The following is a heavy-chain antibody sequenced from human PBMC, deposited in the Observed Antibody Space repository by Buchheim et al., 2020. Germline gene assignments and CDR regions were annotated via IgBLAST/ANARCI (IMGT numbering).Heavy chain of an antibody. V-gene: IGHV4-39*07. CDR1: GGSISSSSYY. Sequence: QLQLQESGPGLVKPSETLSLTCTVSGGSISSSSYYWGWIRQPPGKGLEWIGSIYYSGSTYYNPSLTSRVTISVDTSTNPFSLKLSSVTAADTAVYYCARDGSYYDSSGYADFDYWGQGTL. CDR3: ARDGSYYDSSGYADFDY. D-gene: IGHD3-22*01. J-gene: IGHJ4*02. CDR2: IYYSGST.